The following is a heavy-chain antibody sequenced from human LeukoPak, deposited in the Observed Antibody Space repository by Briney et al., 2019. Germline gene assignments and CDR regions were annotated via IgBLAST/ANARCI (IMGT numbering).Heavy chain of an antibody. CDR3: ARSSGTTYYYYYYMDV. J-gene: IGHJ6*03. V-gene: IGHV1-18*01. CDR2: ISAYNGNT. CDR1: GYTFTSYG. Sequence: GASVKVSCKASGYTFTSYGISWVRQAPGQGLEWMGWISAYNGNTNYAQKLQGRVTMTTDTSTSTAYMELRRLRSDDKAVYYCARSSGTTYYYYYYMDVWGKATAVTVSS. D-gene: IGHD1/OR15-1a*01.